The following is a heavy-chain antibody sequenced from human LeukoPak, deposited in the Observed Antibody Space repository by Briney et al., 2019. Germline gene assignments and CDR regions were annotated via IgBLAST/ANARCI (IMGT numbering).Heavy chain of an antibody. Sequence: SETLSLTCTVSGGSISGSNYYWGWIRQPPGKGLEWIGYTYYSGSTVYNPSFTSRVTISVDTSKKQFSLNLSSVTAADTAVYYCARLAQLPASFDPWGQGTLVTVSS. CDR2: TYYSGST. J-gene: IGHJ5*02. D-gene: IGHD2-2*01. CDR3: ARLAQLPASFDP. CDR1: GGSISGSNYY. V-gene: IGHV4-61*05.